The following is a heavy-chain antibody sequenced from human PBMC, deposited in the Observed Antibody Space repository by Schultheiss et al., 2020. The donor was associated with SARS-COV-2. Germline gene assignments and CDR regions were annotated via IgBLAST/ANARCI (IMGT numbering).Heavy chain of an antibody. J-gene: IGHJ4*02. CDR3: ARHVRDYGAGGLDY. CDR2: IYTSGST. Sequence: SETLSLTCTVSGGSISSSSYYWSWIRQPAGKGLEWIGRIYTSGSTNYNPSLKSRVTMSVDTSKNQFSLKLSSVTAADTAVYYCARHVRDYGAGGLDYWGQGTLVTVSS. V-gene: IGHV4-61*02. D-gene: IGHD4-17*01. CDR1: GGSISSSSYY.